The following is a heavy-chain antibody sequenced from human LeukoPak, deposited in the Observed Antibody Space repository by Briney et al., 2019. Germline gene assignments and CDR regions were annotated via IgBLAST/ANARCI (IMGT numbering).Heavy chain of an antibody. D-gene: IGHD6-13*01. Sequence: SETLSLTCAVYGGSFSGYYWSWIRQPPGKGLEWIGEINHSGSTNYNPSLKSRVTISVDTSKNQFSLKLSSVTAADTAVYYCARLGYSSSHMDFDYWGQGTLVTVSS. V-gene: IGHV4-34*01. CDR2: INHSGST. J-gene: IGHJ4*02. CDR3: ARLGYSSSHMDFDY. CDR1: GGSFSGYY.